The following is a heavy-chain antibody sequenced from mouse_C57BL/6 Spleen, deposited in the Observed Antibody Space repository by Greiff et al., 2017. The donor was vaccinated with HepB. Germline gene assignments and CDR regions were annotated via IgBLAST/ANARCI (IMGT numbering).Heavy chain of an antibody. CDR3: ARSYGSSYGYFDV. D-gene: IGHD1-1*01. V-gene: IGHV1-54*01. Sequence: VQLQQSGAELVRPGTSVKVSCKASGYAFTNYLIEWVKQRPGQGLEWIGVINPGSGGTNYNEKFKGKATLTADKSSSTAYMQLSSLTSEDSAVYFCARSYGSSYGYFDVWGTGPTVTVSS. CDR1: GYAFTNYL. J-gene: IGHJ1*03. CDR2: INPGSGGT.